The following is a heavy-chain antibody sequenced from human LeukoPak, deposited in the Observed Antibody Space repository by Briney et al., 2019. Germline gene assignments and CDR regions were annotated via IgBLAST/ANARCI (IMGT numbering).Heavy chain of an antibody. D-gene: IGHD1-26*01. CDR1: GGSMSSYY. CDR3: ANYASGSYYRGIDY. CDR2: IYYSGST. Sequence: SETLSLTCTVSGGSMSSYYWSWIRQPPGKGLEWIGYIYYSGSTNYNPSLKSRVTISVDTSKSQFSLKLSSVTAADTAVYYCANYASGSYYRGIDYWGQGALVTVSS. J-gene: IGHJ4*02. V-gene: IGHV4-59*12.